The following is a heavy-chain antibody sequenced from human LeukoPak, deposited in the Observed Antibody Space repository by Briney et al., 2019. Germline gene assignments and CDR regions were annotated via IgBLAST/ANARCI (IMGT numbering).Heavy chain of an antibody. D-gene: IGHD4-23*01. V-gene: IGHV3-21*01. J-gene: IGHJ5*02. Sequence: PGGSLRLSCAASGFTFSSYSMNWVRQAPGKGLEWVSSISSSSSYIYYADSVKGRFTISRDNAKNSLYLQMNSLRAEDTAVYYCARDCRPDYGGSSPSEYNWFDPWGQGTLVTVSS. CDR3: ARDCRPDYGGSSPSEYNWFDP. CDR1: GFTFSSYS. CDR2: ISSSSSYI.